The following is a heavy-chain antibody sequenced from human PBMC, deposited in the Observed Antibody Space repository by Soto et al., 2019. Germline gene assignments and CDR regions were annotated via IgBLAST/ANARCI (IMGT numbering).Heavy chain of an antibody. CDR3: AVGPGGTIYGMDV. J-gene: IGHJ6*02. V-gene: IGHV6-1*01. D-gene: IGHD3-10*01. CDR1: GDSVSSNVAA. CDR2: TYYRSKWYH. Sequence: SQTLSLTCAISGDSVSSNVAAWNWIRQSPSRGLEWLGRTYYRSKWYHDYAVSVKSRITINPDTSKNQFSLHLNSVTPEDTAVYYCAVGPGGTIYGMDVWGQATTVTVSS.